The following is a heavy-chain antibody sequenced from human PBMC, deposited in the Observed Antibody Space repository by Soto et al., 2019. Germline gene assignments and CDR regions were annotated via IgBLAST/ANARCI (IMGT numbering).Heavy chain of an antibody. CDR2: INHSGST. J-gene: IGHJ4*02. CDR3: ARFRGIAVAGPNTYYFDY. CDR1: GGSFSGYY. D-gene: IGHD6-19*01. V-gene: IGHV4-34*01. Sequence: PSETLSLTCAVYGGSFSGYYWSWIRQPPGKGLEWIGEINHSGSTNYNPSLKSRVTISVDTSKNQFSLKLSSVTAADTAVYYCARFRGIAVAGPNTYYFDYWGQGTLVTVSS.